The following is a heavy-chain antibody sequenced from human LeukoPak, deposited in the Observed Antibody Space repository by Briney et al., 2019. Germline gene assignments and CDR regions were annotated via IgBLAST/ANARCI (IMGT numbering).Heavy chain of an antibody. CDR1: GFTFSSYV. Sequence: GALRLSFAASGFTFSSYVMSWVRQAPGKGLEWVSEISGSGGGTYYADSVKGRFTISRDNSKNTVYLQMNSLRAEDTAVYYCARGVMATTFDYWGQGTLVTVSS. CDR2: ISGSGGGT. CDR3: ARGVMATTFDY. V-gene: IGHV3-23*01. J-gene: IGHJ4*02. D-gene: IGHD5-24*01.